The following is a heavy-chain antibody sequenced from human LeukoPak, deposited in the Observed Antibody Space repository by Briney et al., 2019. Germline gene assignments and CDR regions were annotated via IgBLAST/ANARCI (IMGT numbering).Heavy chain of an antibody. V-gene: IGHV4-61*01. CDR1: GGSVSSNTYH. CDR2: IYHIGNT. CDR3: ARFRSSGWYYFDY. Sequence: SETLSLTCTVSGGSVSSNTYHWSWIRQPPGKGLEWIGCIYHIGNTNYNPSLKSRATISIDTSKNQFSLKLNSVTAADTAVYYCARFRSSGWYYFDYWGQGTPVSVSS. J-gene: IGHJ4*02. D-gene: IGHD6-19*01.